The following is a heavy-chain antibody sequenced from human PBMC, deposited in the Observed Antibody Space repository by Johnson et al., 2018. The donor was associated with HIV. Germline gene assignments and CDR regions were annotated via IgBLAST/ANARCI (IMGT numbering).Heavy chain of an antibody. CDR3: VRDQGSGWPTNAFDI. V-gene: IGHV3-30*04. D-gene: IGHD6-19*01. CDR1: GFTFRSYA. Sequence: QVQLVESGGGVMQPGKSLSLSCEASGFTFRSYAMHWVRQAPGKGLEWVAVITYDGRNKYYTDSVKGRFIISRDNSKNMTNLQMNGLSDEDTADYYCVRDQGSGWPTNAFDIWGQGTLVSVSS. J-gene: IGHJ3*02. CDR2: ITYDGRNK.